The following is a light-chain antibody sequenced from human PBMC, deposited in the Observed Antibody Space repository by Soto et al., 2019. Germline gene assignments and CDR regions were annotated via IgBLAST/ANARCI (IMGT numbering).Light chain of an antibody. J-gene: IGLJ2*01. CDR3: SSYASSSTLV. CDR1: SSDVGGYNY. Sequence: QSALTQPASVSGSPGQSITISCTGTSSDVGGYNYVSWYQLHPGKAPKLMIYEVANRPSGVSNRFSGFKSGNTASLTISGLQAEDEADYYCSSYASSSTLVFGGGTKLTVL. CDR2: EVA. V-gene: IGLV2-14*01.